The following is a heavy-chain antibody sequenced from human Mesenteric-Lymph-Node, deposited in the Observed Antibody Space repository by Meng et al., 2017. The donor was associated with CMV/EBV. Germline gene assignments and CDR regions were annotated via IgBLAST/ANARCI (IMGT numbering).Heavy chain of an antibody. J-gene: IGHJ4*02. CDR1: GGSITRSNSY. Sequence: SETLSLTCTVSGGSITRSNSYWGWIRQPPGKGLEWIGSIYYSGSTYYNPSLKSRVTISVDTSKNQFSLKLSSVTAADTAVYYCAIDYGGMIDYWGQGTLVTVSS. D-gene: IGHD4-23*01. CDR3: AIDYGGMIDY. CDR2: IYYSGST. V-gene: IGHV4-39*07.